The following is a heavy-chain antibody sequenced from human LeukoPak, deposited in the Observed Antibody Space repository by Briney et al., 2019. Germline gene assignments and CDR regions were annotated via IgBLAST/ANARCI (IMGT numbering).Heavy chain of an antibody. CDR2: IKLDGSEK. J-gene: IGHJ4*02. CDR3: ARDQYDTWSRRGNFDS. CDR1: GLIFSTYW. Sequence: PGGSLRLSCEVSGLIFSTYWMTWVRQAPGKGLEWVANIKLDGSEKNYVDSVKGRFTISRDNTKNSLYLQMNSLRAEDTAVFYCARDQYDTWSRRGNFDSWGQGTLVIVSS. D-gene: IGHD3/OR15-3a*01. V-gene: IGHV3-7*03.